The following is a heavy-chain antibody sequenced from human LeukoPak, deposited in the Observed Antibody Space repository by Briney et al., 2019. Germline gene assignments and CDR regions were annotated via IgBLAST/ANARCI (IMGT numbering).Heavy chain of an antibody. CDR3: ARDSAAKGY. D-gene: IGHD6-19*01. CDR1: VFTPTINY. Sequence: PGGSLRLSCSASVFTPTINYMSWVPQAPGKGRECVSIIYSGGSIRYADSVRGRFTNSRDNSKNTLYLQMNSVRAEDTVVYYCARDSAAKGYWGQGTLVTVSS. CDR2: IYSGGSI. V-gene: IGHV3-53*01. J-gene: IGHJ4*02.